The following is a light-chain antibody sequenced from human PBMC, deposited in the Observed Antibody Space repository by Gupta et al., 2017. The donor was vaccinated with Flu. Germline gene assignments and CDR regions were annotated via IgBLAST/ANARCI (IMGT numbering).Light chain of an antibody. CDR3: GTWDSSLSALV. CDR2: DNN. Sequence: QSVLTQPPSVSAAPGKKVTISCSGSSSNIGNNYVSWYQEIPGTAPKLLIYDNNKRPSGIPDRFSGSKSGTSATLGITGLQTGDEADYYCGTWDSSLSALVFGGGTKLTVL. V-gene: IGLV1-51*01. CDR1: SSNIGNNY. J-gene: IGLJ3*02.